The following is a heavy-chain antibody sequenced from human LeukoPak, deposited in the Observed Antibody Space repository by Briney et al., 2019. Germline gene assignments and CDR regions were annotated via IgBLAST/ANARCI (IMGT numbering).Heavy chain of an antibody. V-gene: IGHV3-30*02. Sequence: GGSLRLSCAASGFTFSSYGMRWVRQAPGKGLEWVAFIRYDGSNKYYADSVKGRFTISRDNSKNTLYLQMNSLRAEDTAVYYCAKDAPYSNLKYADYWGQGTLVTVSS. D-gene: IGHD4-11*01. CDR2: IRYDGSNK. J-gene: IGHJ4*02. CDR1: GFTFSSYG. CDR3: AKDAPYSNLKYADY.